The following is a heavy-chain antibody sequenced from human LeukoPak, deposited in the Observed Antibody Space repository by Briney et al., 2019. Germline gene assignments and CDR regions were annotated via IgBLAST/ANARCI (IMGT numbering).Heavy chain of an antibody. Sequence: GGSLRLSCAASGFTFSSYWMKWVRQAPGKGLEWVANINPDGNNKLYVDSVKGRFSISRDNAKNSLYLQMNSLRVEDTAIYYCAREHWSTPDCWGQGTLVTVSS. V-gene: IGHV3-7*01. CDR2: INPDGNNK. CDR1: GFTFSSYW. CDR3: AREHWSTPDC. D-gene: IGHD2-8*02. J-gene: IGHJ4*02.